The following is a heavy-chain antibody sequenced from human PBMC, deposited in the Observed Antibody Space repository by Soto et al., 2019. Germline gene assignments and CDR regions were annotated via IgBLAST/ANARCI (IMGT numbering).Heavy chain of an antibody. D-gene: IGHD3-10*01. Sequence: ASVKVSCKASGYTFTSYYMHWVRQAPGQGLEWMGIINPSGGSTSYAQKFQGRVTMTRDTSTSTVYMELSSLRSEDTAVYYCARDYSMVRGSKEHDAFDIWGQGTMVTVSS. CDR1: GYTFTSYY. CDR2: INPSGGST. J-gene: IGHJ3*02. V-gene: IGHV1-46*01. CDR3: ARDYSMVRGSKEHDAFDI.